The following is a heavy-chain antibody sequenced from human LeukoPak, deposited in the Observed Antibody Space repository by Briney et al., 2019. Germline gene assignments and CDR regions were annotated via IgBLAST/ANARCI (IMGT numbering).Heavy chain of an antibody. V-gene: IGHV3-21*01. D-gene: IGHD1-26*01. CDR1: GFTFSSYG. CDR2: ISSSSSYI. CDR3: ARNSGSYSDY. J-gene: IGHJ4*02. Sequence: GGSLRLSCAASGFTFSSYGMNWVRQAPGKGLEWVSSISSSSSYIYYADSVKGRFTISRDNAKNSLYLQLNSLRAEDTAVYYCARNSGSYSDYWGQGTLVTVSS.